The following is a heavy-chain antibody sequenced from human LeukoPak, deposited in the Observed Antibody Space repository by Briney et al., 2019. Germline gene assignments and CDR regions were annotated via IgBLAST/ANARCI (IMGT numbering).Heavy chain of an antibody. Sequence: GGSLRLSCVASGFTFSNYVIHWVRQAPGKGLEWVAVISYDGSDKYYADSVKGRFTISRVNSQDTLYLQMNILRPEDTAVYYCAELGITMIGGVWGKGTTVTISS. J-gene: IGHJ6*04. D-gene: IGHD3-10*02. CDR2: ISYDGSDK. CDR1: GFTFSNYV. V-gene: IGHV3-30*18. CDR3: AELGITMIGGV.